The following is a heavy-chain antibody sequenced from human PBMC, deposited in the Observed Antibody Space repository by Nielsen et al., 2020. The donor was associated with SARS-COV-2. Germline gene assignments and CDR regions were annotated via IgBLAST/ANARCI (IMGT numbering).Heavy chain of an antibody. Sequence: GGSLRLSCAASGFSFSDHDMSWIRQAPGKGLEWVSYITTSSSTIHADSVKGRFTISRANAKKSLYLQMNSLRAEDTAVYFCAREKTLCTTTVCYSAHYYYHSRDAWGKGTTVTVSS. V-gene: IGHV3-11*06. J-gene: IGHJ6*03. CDR3: AREKTLCTTTVCYSAHYYYHSRDA. CDR1: GFSFSDHD. CDR2: ITTSSST. D-gene: IGHD2-2*01.